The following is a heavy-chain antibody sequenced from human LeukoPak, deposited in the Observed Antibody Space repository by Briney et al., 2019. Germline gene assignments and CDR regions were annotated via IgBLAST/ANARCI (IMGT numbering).Heavy chain of an antibody. Sequence: PSETLSLTCTVSGGSISSSSYYWGWVRQPPGKGLEWIGSIYYSGSTYYSPSLKSRVTISVDTSKMQFSLKLSSVTAADTAVYYCARPLGFSYYGSGSYLFDYWGQGTLVTVSS. CDR2: IYYSGST. J-gene: IGHJ4*02. CDR1: GGSISSSSYY. CDR3: ARPLGFSYYGSGSYLFDY. D-gene: IGHD3-10*01. V-gene: IGHV4-39*01.